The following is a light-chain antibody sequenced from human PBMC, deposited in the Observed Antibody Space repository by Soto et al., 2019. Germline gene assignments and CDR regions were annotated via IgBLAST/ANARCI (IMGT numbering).Light chain of an antibody. Sequence: QSALTQPPSASVSPGQSVTISCTGTSGDVGYYTYVSWYQQHPGKAPRLMIYEVSKRPSGVPDRFSGSKSGNTASLTVSGLEAEDEADYYCSSYAVRNSVVFGGGTKLTVL. CDR2: EVS. CDR3: SSYAVRNSVV. V-gene: IGLV2-8*01. J-gene: IGLJ2*01. CDR1: SGDVGYYTY.